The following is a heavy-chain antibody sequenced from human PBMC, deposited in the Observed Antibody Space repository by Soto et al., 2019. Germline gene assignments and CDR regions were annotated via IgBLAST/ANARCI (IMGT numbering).Heavy chain of an antibody. CDR3: ARSSKPPALYYYYGMDV. CDR1: GGTFSSYA. D-gene: IGHD4-4*01. J-gene: IGHJ6*02. Sequence: QVQLVQSGAEVKKPGSSVKVSCKASGGTFSSYAISWVRQAPGQGLEWMGGIIPIFGTANYAQKFQGRVTINADESTSTAYMELSSLRSEDTAVYYCARSSKPPALYYYYGMDVWGQGTTVTVSS. CDR2: IIPIFGTA. V-gene: IGHV1-69*01.